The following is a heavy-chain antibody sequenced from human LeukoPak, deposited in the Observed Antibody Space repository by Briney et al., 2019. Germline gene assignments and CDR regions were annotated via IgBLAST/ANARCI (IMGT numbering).Heavy chain of an antibody. CDR1: GFIVSSNY. CDR2: ISGSGGST. Sequence: GGSLRLSCAASGFIVSSNYMNWVRQAPGKGLEWVSAISGSGGSTYYADSVKGRFTISRDNSKNTLYLQMNSLRAEDTAVYYCANDFWSPENWFDPWGQGTLVTVSS. D-gene: IGHD3-3*01. V-gene: IGHV3-23*01. J-gene: IGHJ5*02. CDR3: ANDFWSPENWFDP.